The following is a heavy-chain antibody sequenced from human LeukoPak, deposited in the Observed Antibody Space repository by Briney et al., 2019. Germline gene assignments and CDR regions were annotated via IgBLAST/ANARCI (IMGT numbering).Heavy chain of an antibody. CDR2: LTGAGDTT. D-gene: IGHD3/OR15-3a*01. CDR1: GFPFSGYT. V-gene: IGHV3-23*01. Sequence: GGSLRLSCAASGFPFSGYTMTWLRQGPGKGLEWVSSLTGAGDTTYYIDSVKGRFTISRDNSKQTVDLQMSSLRVEDTAVYFCAKGGFWTTHNAFDVWGQGTKVTVSS. CDR3: AKGGFWTTHNAFDV. J-gene: IGHJ3*01.